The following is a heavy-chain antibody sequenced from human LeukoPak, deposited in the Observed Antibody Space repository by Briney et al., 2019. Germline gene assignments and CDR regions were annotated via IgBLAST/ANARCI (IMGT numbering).Heavy chain of an antibody. V-gene: IGHV4-59*01. Sequence: KPSETLSLTCTVSGGSISSYYWSWIQQPPGKGLEWIGYIYYSGSTNYNPSLKSRVTISVDTSKNQFSLKLSSVTAADTAVYYCARDGYSSGWNDALDIWGQGTMVTVSS. J-gene: IGHJ3*02. D-gene: IGHD6-19*01. CDR3: ARDGYSSGWNDALDI. CDR1: GGSISSYY. CDR2: IYYSGST.